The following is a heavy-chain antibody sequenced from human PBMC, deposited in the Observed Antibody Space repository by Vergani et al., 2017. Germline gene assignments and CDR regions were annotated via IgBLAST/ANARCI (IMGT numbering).Heavy chain of an antibody. J-gene: IGHJ5*02. Sequence: EVQLVESGGGLVQPGGSLRLSCAASGFTFSSYWMHWVRQAPGTGLVWVSRINSDGSSTSYADSVKGRITISRDNAKNTLYLQMNSLRAEDTAVYYCARGPIAVAGAGWFDPWGQGTLVTVSS. CDR2: INSDGSST. V-gene: IGHV3-74*01. D-gene: IGHD6-19*01. CDR3: ARGPIAVAGAGWFDP. CDR1: GFTFSSYW.